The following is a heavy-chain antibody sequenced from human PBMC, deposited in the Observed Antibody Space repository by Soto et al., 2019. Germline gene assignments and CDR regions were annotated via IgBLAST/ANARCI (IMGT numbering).Heavy chain of an antibody. CDR2: IYYSGST. Sequence: LSLTCTVSGGSISSGGYYWSWIRQHPGKDLEWIGYIYYSGSTYYNPSLKSRVTISVDTSKNQFSLKLSSVTAADTAVYYCARRCSGGSCYPRGGDYFDYWGQGTLVTVSS. CDR3: ARRCSGGSCYPRGGDYFDY. V-gene: IGHV4-31*03. CDR1: GGSISSGGYY. D-gene: IGHD2-15*01. J-gene: IGHJ4*02.